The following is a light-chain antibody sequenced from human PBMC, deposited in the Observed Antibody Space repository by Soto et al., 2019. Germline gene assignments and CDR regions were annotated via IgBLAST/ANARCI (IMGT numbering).Light chain of an antibody. CDR2: DAS. J-gene: IGKJ5*01. CDR1: QSVSSY. Sequence: SPATLSLSPGERATLSCRASQSVSSYLAWYQQKPGQAPRLLIYDASNRATGIPARFSGSGSGTDFTLTISSLEPEDFAVYYRHSGCNWRLAFAQGTRPAIK. V-gene: IGKV3-11*01. CDR3: HSGCNWRLA.